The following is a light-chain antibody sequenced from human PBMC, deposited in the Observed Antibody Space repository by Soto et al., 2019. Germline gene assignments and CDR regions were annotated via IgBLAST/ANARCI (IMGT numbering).Light chain of an antibody. J-gene: IGLJ1*01. CDR1: SGHSSYA. CDR3: QTRGTGIHYV. V-gene: IGLV4-69*01. CDR2: LNSDGSH. Sequence: HPVLTQSPSASASLGASVKLTCTLSSGHSSYAIAWHQQQPEKGPRYLMKLNSDGSHSKGDGIPDRFSGSSSGAERYLTISCLQSEDEADYYCQTRGTGIHYVFGTGTKVTVL.